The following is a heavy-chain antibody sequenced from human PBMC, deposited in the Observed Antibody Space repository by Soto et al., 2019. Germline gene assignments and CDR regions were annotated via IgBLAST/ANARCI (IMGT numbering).Heavy chain of an antibody. Sequence: SETLSLTCAVYGGSFSGYYWSWIRQPPGKGLEWIGEINHSGSTNYNPSLKSRVTISVDTSKNQFSLKLSSVTAADTAVYYCARGYSISPRGGLKANDYWGQGTLVTV. CDR2: INHSGST. D-gene: IGHD4-4*01. CDR3: ARGYSISPRGGLKANDY. J-gene: IGHJ4*02. CDR1: GGSFSGYY. V-gene: IGHV4-34*01.